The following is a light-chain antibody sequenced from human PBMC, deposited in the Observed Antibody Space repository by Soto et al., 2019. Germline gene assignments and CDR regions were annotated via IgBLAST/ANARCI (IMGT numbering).Light chain of an antibody. J-gene: IGKJ5*01. Sequence: EIVMTQSPATLSVPPGERATLSCRARQSVSSSLAWYQQKPGQAPRLLIYDASTRATGIPARFSGSGSGTDFTLTSSSLEPEDFAVYYCQQRSNWPPTFGQGTRLE. CDR1: QSVSSS. V-gene: IGKV3-11*01. CDR2: DAS. CDR3: QQRSNWPPT.